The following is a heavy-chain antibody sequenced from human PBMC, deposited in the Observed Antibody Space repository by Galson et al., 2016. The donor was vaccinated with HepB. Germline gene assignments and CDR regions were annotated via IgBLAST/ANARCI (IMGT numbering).Heavy chain of an antibody. D-gene: IGHD7-27*01. CDR1: GFPFSIYA. J-gene: IGHJ1*01. V-gene: IGHV3-23*01. CDR3: AKRPSTSWGPFEF. CDR2: ISGSGGST. Sequence: SLRLSCAASGFPFSIYAMSWVRQAPGKGLAWVSAISGSGGSTYYADSVRGRFTISRDNSRNTLHLQMNSLRAEDTALYYCAKRPSTSWGPFEFWGQGSLVTVSS.